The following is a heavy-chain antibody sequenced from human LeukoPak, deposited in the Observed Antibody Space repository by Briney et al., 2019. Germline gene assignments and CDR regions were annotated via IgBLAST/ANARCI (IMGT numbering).Heavy chain of an antibody. V-gene: IGHV3-23*01. D-gene: IGHD1-20*01. Sequence: GGSLRLSCAASGFTFSSYAMSWVRQAPGKGLEWVSAISGSGGSTYYADSVKGRLTISRDNSKNTLYLQMNSLRAEDTAVYYCADDNWNDVRSGHWGQGTLVTVSS. CDR1: GFTFSSYA. CDR3: ADDNWNDVRSGH. CDR2: ISGSGGST. J-gene: IGHJ4*02.